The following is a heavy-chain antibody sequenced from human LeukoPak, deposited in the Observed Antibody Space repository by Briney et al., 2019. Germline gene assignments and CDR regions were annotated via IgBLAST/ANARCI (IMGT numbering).Heavy chain of an antibody. CDR2: IYPGDSDI. CDR1: GYSFANYW. D-gene: IGHD3-10*01. Sequence: GESLKISCKGSGYSFANYWIDWVRQMPGKGLEWMGSIYPGDSDIRYSPSFQGQVTISADKSISTAFLQWSSLKASDSAMYFCARRMVRGVFTSPFYYWGRGTLVSVSS. J-gene: IGHJ4*02. V-gene: IGHV5-51*01. CDR3: ARRMVRGVFTSPFYY.